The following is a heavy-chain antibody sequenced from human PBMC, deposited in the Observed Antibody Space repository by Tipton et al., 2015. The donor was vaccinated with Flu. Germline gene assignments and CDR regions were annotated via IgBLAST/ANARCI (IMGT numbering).Heavy chain of an antibody. Sequence: TLSLTCTVSGGSISSSSYYWGWIRQPPGKGLEWIGSIYYSGSTYYNPSLKSRVTISVDTSKNQFSLKLSSVTAADTAVYYCAGASDGMSPFDYWGQGTLVTVSS. V-gene: IGHV4-39*01. CDR1: GGSISSSSYY. CDR2: IYYSGST. CDR3: AGASDGMSPFDY. J-gene: IGHJ4*02.